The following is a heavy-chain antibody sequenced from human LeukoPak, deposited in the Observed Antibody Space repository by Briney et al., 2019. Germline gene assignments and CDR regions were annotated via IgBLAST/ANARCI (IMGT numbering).Heavy chain of an antibody. J-gene: IGHJ3*02. CDR3: AREKVGANRAFDI. CDR2: INPNSGGT. CDR1: GYTFTGYY. Sequence: PPASVKVSCKASGYTFTGYYMHWVRQAPGQGLEWMGWINPNSGGTNYAQKFQGRVTVTRDTSISTAYMELSRLRSDDTAVYYCAREKVGANRAFDIWGQGTMVTVSS. D-gene: IGHD1-26*01. V-gene: IGHV1-2*02.